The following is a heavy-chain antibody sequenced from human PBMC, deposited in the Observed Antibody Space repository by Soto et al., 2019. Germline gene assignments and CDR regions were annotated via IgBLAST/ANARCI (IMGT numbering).Heavy chain of an antibody. CDR1: GGSFSGYY. CDR3: ALTETMVRGVILDY. Sequence: PSETLSLTCAVYGGSFSGYYWSWIRQPPGKGLEWIGEINHSGSTNYNPSLKSRVTISVDTSKNQFSLKLSSVTAADTAVYYCALTETMVRGVILDYWGQGTLVTVSS. V-gene: IGHV4-34*01. J-gene: IGHJ4*02. CDR2: INHSGST. D-gene: IGHD3-10*01.